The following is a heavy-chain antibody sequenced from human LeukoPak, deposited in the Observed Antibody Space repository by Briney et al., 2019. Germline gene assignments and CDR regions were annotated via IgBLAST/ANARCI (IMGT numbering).Heavy chain of an antibody. D-gene: IGHD3-9*01. J-gene: IGHJ4*02. CDR1: GYSISSGYY. CDR3: ARGDYDILTGYYETFDY. CDR2: IYHSGST. V-gene: IGHV4-38-2*01. Sequence: SETLSLTCAVSGYSISSGYYWGWIRQPPGKGLELIGSIYHSGSTYYNPSLKSRVTISVDASKNQFSLKLSSVTAADTAVYYCARGDYDILTGYYETFDYWGQGTLVTVSS.